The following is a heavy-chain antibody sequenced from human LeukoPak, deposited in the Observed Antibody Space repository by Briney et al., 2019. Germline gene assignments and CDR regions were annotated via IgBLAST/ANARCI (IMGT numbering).Heavy chain of an antibody. CDR1: GDPISSSNW. V-gene: IGHV4-4*02. CDR2: IYHSGST. J-gene: IGHJ5*02. Sequence: SGTLSLTCAVSGDPISSSNWWTWVRQPPGKGLEWLGEIYHSGSTTYNPSLKSRVTMSLDKSKNQCSLKLTSVTAADTAVYYCAREAAGQWFDPWGQGTLVTVSS. CDR3: AREAAGQWFDP. D-gene: IGHD6-25*01.